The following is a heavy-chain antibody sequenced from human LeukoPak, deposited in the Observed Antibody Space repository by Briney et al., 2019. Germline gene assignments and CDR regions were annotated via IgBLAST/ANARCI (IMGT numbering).Heavy chain of an antibody. CDR3: ARDHILTGYSLFDY. CDR1: GFTFSSYA. J-gene: IGHJ4*02. CDR2: ISYDGSNK. V-gene: IGHV3-30*01. Sequence: PGRSLRLSCAASGFTFSSYAMHWVRQAPGKGLEWVAVISYDGSNKYYADSVKGRFTISRDNSKNTLYLQMNSLRAEDTAVYYCARDHILTGYSLFDYWGQGTLVTVSS. D-gene: IGHD3-9*01.